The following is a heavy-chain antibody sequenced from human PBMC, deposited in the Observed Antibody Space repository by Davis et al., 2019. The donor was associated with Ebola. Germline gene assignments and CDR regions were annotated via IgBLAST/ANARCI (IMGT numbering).Heavy chain of an antibody. CDR2: ISISSSYI. CDR3: ARDCGGDCYHGTAFDI. J-gene: IGHJ3*02. Sequence: PAGSLRLSCPPSGLTFRSYSMNILRQPLAKGLEWVSSISISSSYIYYAESVKGRFTISRDNAKNSLYLQRNSLRAEDTAVYYCARDCGGDCYHGTAFDIWGQGTMVTVSS. V-gene: IGHV3-21*01. D-gene: IGHD2-21*02. CDR1: GLTFRSYS.